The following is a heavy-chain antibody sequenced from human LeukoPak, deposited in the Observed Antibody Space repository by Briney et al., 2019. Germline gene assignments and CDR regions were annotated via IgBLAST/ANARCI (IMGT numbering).Heavy chain of an antibody. Sequence: GEFLKISWKGSGNKLTAYWITLVRPMPGEGLEWMGRVQPSDSYVNYRPAVAGQVTFSVDKSISTAYLQWSSLKASDTGMYYCATSYDYGEHRVDYWGKGTLVSVSS. CDR3: ATSYDYGEHRVDY. CDR2: VQPSDSYV. D-gene: IGHD4/OR15-4a*01. CDR1: GNKLTAYW. J-gene: IGHJ4*02. V-gene: IGHV5-10-1*04.